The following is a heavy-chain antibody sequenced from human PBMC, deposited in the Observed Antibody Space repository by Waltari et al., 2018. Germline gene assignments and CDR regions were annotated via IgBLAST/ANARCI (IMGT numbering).Heavy chain of an antibody. J-gene: IGHJ4*02. D-gene: IGHD3-16*02. CDR2: INWKGGRT. V-gene: IGHV3-20*04. CDR3: ARDLLRLGELSPDFDY. CDR1: GFTFDDYG. Sequence: EVQLVESGGGVVRPGGSLSLSCAASGFTFDDYGMSWVRQAPGKGLEGVSGINWKGGRTGYADSVKGRFTISRDNAKNSLYLQMNSLRAEDTALYYCARDLLRLGELSPDFDYWGQGTLVTVSS.